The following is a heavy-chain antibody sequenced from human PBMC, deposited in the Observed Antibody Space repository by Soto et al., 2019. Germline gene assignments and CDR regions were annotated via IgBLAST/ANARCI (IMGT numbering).Heavy chain of an antibody. Sequence: QVQLVQSGAEVKKPGASVKVSCKASGYTFTSYGISWVRQAPGQGLEWMGWISAYNGNTNYAQKLQGRVTMTTDTSTSTAYRELRSLRSDDTGVCCCVRGASYYDILTGDLDYWGQGTLVTVSS. CDR2: ISAYNGNT. J-gene: IGHJ4*02. CDR1: GYTFTSYG. V-gene: IGHV1-18*01. CDR3: VRGASYYDILTGDLDY. D-gene: IGHD3-9*01.